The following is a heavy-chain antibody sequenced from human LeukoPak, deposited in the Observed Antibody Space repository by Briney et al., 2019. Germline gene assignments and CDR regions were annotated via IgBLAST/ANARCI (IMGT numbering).Heavy chain of an antibody. D-gene: IGHD3-9*01. CDR2: INSDGSST. J-gene: IGHJ4*02. CDR3: ARDQGHYDILTGYYKGGEGGFDY. Sequence: GGSLRLSCAASGFTFSSYWMHWVRQAPGKGLVWVSRINSDGSSTSYADSVKGRFTISRDNAKNTLYLQMNSLRAEDTAVYYCARDQGHYDILTGYYKGGEGGFDYWGWGTPVTVSS. CDR1: GFTFSSYW. V-gene: IGHV3-74*01.